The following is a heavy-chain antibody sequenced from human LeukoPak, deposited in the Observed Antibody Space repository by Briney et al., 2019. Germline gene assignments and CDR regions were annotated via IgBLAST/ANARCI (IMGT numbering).Heavy chain of an antibody. CDR1: GYTFTDYY. V-gene: IGHV1-2*02. J-gene: IGHJ3*02. Sequence: ASVKVSFKASGYTFTDYYIHWVRQAPGQGLEWMGWINPNSGGTNYAQKFQGRVTVTRDTSISTAYMELSRLRSDDTAGYYCARPINSGNYLGAFDIWGQGTMVTVSS. CDR2: INPNSGGT. CDR3: ARPINSGNYLGAFDI. D-gene: IGHD1-26*01.